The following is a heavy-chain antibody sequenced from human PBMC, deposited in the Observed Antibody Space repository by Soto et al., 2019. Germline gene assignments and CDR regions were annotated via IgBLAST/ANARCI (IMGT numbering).Heavy chain of an antibody. J-gene: IGHJ4*02. CDR1: GYIFTNYW. Sequence: GESLKISCTASGYIFTNYWITWLRQMPGKGLEWMGRIDPSDSHTNYSPSFQGHVTMSAAKSISTTFLQWSSLKASVTAMYYCARHASYFFSSGHFGNYWGQGTPVTVSS. CDR2: IDPSDSHT. D-gene: IGHD3-22*01. V-gene: IGHV5-10-1*01. CDR3: ARHASYFFSSGHFGNY.